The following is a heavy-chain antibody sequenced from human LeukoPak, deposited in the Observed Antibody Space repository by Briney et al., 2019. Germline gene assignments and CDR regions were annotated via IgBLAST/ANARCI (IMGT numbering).Heavy chain of an antibody. V-gene: IGHV1-2*06. CDR2: INPNSGGT. Sequence: ASVKVSCKAPGHTFTGYYMHWVRQAPGQGLEWMGRINPNSGGTNYAQKFQGRVTMTRDTSISTAYMELSRLRSDDTAVYYCARDKDYSNYGWFDPWGQGTLVTVSS. CDR1: GHTFTGYY. CDR3: ARDKDYSNYGWFDP. D-gene: IGHD4-11*01. J-gene: IGHJ5*02.